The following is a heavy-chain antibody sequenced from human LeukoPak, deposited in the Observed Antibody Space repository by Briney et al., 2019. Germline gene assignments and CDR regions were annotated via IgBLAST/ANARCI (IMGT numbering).Heavy chain of an antibody. CDR3: ARDLRSIAADWFDP. D-gene: IGHD6-13*01. V-gene: IGHV4-59*01. J-gene: IGHJ5*02. Sequence: SETLSLTCTVSGGSISSYYWSWIRRPPGKGLEWIGYIYYSGSTNYNPSLKSRVTISVDTSKNQFSLKLSSVTAADTAVYYCARDLRSIAADWFDPWGQGTLVTVSS. CDR1: GGSISSYY. CDR2: IYYSGST.